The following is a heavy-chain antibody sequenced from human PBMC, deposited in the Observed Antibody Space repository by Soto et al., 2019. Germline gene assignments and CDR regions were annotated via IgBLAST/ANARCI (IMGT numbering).Heavy chain of an antibody. CDR1: GGSISSGGYS. Sequence: SETLSLTCAVSGGSISSGGYSWSWIRQPPGEGLEWIGYIYHSGSTYYNPSLKSRVTISVDRSKNQFSLKLSSVTAADTAVYYCARGSVPTLHDWGQGLLVTVAS. D-gene: IGHD4-17*01. CDR2: IYHSGST. CDR3: ARGSVPTLHD. V-gene: IGHV4-30-2*01. J-gene: IGHJ4*02.